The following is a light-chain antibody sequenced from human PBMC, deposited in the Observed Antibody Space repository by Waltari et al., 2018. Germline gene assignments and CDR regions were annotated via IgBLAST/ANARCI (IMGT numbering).Light chain of an antibody. V-gene: IGKV3-15*01. J-gene: IGKJ1*01. CDR3: QHYEGWPPWT. CDR1: QSVSTK. Sequence: EIVLTQSPATLSVSLGERATLSCRASQSVSTKVAGYQQRPGQAPRLLIYAASSRAAGVPARFGGGGSEPDFTLTISGLQSEDFAVYYCQHYEGWPPWTFGQGTKV. CDR2: AAS.